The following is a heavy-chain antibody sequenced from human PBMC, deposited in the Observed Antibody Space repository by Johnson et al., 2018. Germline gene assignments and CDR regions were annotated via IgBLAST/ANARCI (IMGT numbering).Heavy chain of an antibody. J-gene: IGHJ3*02. CDR2: LNPSGGST. V-gene: IGHV1-46*01. D-gene: IGHD3-22*01. Sequence: QVQLVESGAAVTKPGASVKVSCQASGYTFTSYYMHWVRQAPGQGLEWMGILNPSGGSTSYAQKFQGSVTMTRDTSPGTVYMELSSLRSEDTAVYYWARGVNYYDSSGSRAFDIWGQGTMVTVSS. CDR3: ARGVNYYDSSGSRAFDI. CDR1: GYTFTSYY.